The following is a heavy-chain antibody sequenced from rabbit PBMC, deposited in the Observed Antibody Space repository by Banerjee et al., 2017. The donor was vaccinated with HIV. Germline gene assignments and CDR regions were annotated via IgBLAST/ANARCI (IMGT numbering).Heavy chain of an antibody. CDR1: GIDFSSYYY. V-gene: IGHV1S45*01. CDR3: ARDGSSGPRGYFSL. CDR2: IYTAGGTT. Sequence: QEQLEESGGDLVKPEGSLTLTCTASGIDFSSYYYMCWVRQAPGKGLEWIACIYTAGGTTYYASWAKGRFTISKTSSTTVTLQMTSLTAADTATYFCARDGSSGPRGYFSLWGQGTLVTVS. J-gene: IGHJ4*01. D-gene: IGHD1-1*01.